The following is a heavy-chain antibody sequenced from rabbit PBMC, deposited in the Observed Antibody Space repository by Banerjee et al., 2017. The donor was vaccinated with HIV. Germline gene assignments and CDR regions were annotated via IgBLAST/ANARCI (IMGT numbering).Heavy chain of an antibody. D-gene: IGHD7-1*01. V-gene: IGHV1S40*01. Sequence: QSLEESGGDLVKPGASLTLTCTASGFSLSGGYWICWVRQAPGKGLEWIGCIGAGSGTTYYATWAKGRFTISKTSSTTVTLQMTSLTAADTATYFCARGDGAYAGYDGLWGPGTLVTVS. CDR3: ARGDGAYAGYDGL. CDR2: IGAGSGTT. CDR1: GFSLSGGYW. J-gene: IGHJ4*01.